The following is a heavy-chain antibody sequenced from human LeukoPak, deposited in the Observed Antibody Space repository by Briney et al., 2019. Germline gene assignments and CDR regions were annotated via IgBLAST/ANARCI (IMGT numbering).Heavy chain of an antibody. CDR1: GGSISSSSYY. CDR3: ARVYDYSIYWFDP. D-gene: IGHD4-11*01. J-gene: IGHJ5*02. CDR2: IYYSGST. V-gene: IGHV4-39*07. Sequence: SETLSLTCTVSGGSISSSSYYWGWIRQPPGKGLEWIGSIYYSGSTYYNPSLKSRVTISVDTSKNQFSLKLSSVTAADTAVYYCARVYDYSIYWFDPWGQGTLVTVPS.